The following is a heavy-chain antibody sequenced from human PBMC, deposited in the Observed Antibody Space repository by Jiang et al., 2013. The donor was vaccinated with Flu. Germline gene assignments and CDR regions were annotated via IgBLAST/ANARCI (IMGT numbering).Heavy chain of an antibody. CDR1: GGTFGNYA. CDR2: IIPVFDST. V-gene: IGHV1-69*06. CDR3: ARERSPHSWTASRWNDGFDI. J-gene: IGHJ3*02. Sequence: GSSVKVSCKASGGTFGNYAISWVRQAPGQGYEWMGAIIPVFDSTIYAQKFQDRVTLTADKSTSTAYVELHSLTSEDTAVYYCARERSPHSWTASRWNDGFDIWGQGTRVTVSS. D-gene: IGHD2-21*02.